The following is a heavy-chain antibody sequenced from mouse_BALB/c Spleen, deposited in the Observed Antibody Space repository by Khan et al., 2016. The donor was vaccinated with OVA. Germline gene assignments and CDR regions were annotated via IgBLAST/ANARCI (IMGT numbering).Heavy chain of an antibody. J-gene: IGHJ2*01. CDR3: ASDEGYYYGDYFDY. CDR1: GYLITSGCY. V-gene: IGHV3-6*02. CDR2: ISYDGNN. D-gene: IGHD1-1*01. Sequence: EVQLQESGPGLVKPSQSLSITCSVTGYLITSGCYWNWIRQFPGNKLEWMGHISYDGNNNYNPSLRNRISITRDTSKNQLFLRLNSVTTEDTATYYCASDEGYYYGDYFDYWGQGTTLTVSS.